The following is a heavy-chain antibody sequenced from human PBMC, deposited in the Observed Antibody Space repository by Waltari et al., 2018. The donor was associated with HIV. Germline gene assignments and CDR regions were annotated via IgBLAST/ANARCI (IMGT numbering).Heavy chain of an antibody. Sequence: QVQLVESGGGVVQPGRTLRLSCAASGFIFITYAVHWVRQAPGEGLEWVALISYDGSDESYADSVKGRFTISRDNSKNTLYLQMNSLRAEDTAVYYCARAPPYSTRWFYDAFDIWGQGTMVTVSS. J-gene: IGHJ3*02. CDR1: GFIFITYA. CDR3: ARAPPYSTRWFYDAFDI. V-gene: IGHV3-30*01. CDR2: ISYDGSDE. D-gene: IGHD6-13*01.